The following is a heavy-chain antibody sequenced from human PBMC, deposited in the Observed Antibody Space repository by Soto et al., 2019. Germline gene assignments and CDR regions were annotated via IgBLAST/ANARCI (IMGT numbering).Heavy chain of an antibody. D-gene: IGHD3-16*01. V-gene: IGHV3-30-3*01. Sequence: QVQLMESGGGVVQPGRSLRLSCAASGFTFMSYAMHWVRQAPGKGLEWVASISYDGTDNYYADSVKGRFTLSRDNSKKTVYLQMNSLRVDDTAVYYCARISSLLSLSRPDYWGQGTLVTVSS. CDR3: ARISSLLSLSRPDY. CDR1: GFTFMSYA. J-gene: IGHJ4*02. CDR2: ISYDGTDN.